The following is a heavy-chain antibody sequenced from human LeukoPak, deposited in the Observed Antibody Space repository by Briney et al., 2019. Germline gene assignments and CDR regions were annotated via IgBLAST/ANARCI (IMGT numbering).Heavy chain of an antibody. Sequence: GGSLRLSCAASGFTFTHYWMHWVRQAPGKGLVWVSRINSDGSSTSFAYSVKGRFTISRDNAKNTLYLQMNSLRAEDTAVYYCAGAISHSNYGVDVWGQGTTVTVSS. D-gene: IGHD6-13*01. CDR1: GFTFTHYW. CDR3: AGAISHSNYGVDV. J-gene: IGHJ6*02. CDR2: INSDGSST. V-gene: IGHV3-74*01.